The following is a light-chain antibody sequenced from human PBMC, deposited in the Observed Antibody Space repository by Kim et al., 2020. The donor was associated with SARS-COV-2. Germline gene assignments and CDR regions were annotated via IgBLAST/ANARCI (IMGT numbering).Light chain of an antibody. CDR3: QQYDVHPET. Sequence: ASIGDRVTISCRASQNIHIWLAWFQQKPGKAPRVLVYKASALESGVPSRFSGSGSGTEFTLTIDRMQPDDFATYYCQQYDVHPETFGQGTKVDIK. V-gene: IGKV1-5*03. CDR1: QNIHIW. J-gene: IGKJ1*01. CDR2: KAS.